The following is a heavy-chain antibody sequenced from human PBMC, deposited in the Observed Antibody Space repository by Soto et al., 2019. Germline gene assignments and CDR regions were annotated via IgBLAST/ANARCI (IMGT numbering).Heavy chain of an antibody. Sequence: SETLSLTCAVSGGSISSGGYSWSWIRQPPGKGLEWIGYIYHSGSTYYNPSLKSRVTISVDRSKNQFSLKLSSVTAADTAVYYCARSAANYDSSGYPQLDDAFDIWGQGTMVTV. D-gene: IGHD3-22*01. V-gene: IGHV4-30-2*01. J-gene: IGHJ3*02. CDR3: ARSAANYDSSGYPQLDDAFDI. CDR2: IYHSGST. CDR1: GGSISSGGYS.